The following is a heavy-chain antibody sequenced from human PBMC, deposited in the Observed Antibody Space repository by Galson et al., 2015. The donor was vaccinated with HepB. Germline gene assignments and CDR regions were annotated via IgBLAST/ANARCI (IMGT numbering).Heavy chain of an antibody. CDR3: AKDRVAAAGAFGRASSGLDY. J-gene: IGHJ4*02. D-gene: IGHD6-13*01. Sequence: SLRLSCAASGFTFNAYGIHWVRQAPGKGLEWVAVISYDGSNTRYSDSVKGRFTVSKDNSENTVFLQLTSLRPEDTAVYFCAKDRVAAAGAFGRASSGLDYWGQGTLVTVSS. CDR2: ISYDGSNT. CDR1: GFTFNAYG. V-gene: IGHV3-30*18.